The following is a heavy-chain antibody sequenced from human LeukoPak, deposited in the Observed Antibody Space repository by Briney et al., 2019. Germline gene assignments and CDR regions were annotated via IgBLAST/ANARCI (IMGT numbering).Heavy chain of an antibody. J-gene: IGHJ6*02. CDR2: INAGNGNT. D-gene: IGHD3/OR15-3a*01. CDR1: GYTFTSYA. V-gene: IGHV1-3*01. CDR3: ARDLEDWNYYYGMDV. Sequence: GASVKVSCKASGYTFTSYAMHWVRQAPGQRLEWMGWINAGNGNTKYSQKFQGGVTITRDTSASTAYMELSSLRSEDTAVYYCARDLEDWNYYYGMDVWGQGTTVTVSS.